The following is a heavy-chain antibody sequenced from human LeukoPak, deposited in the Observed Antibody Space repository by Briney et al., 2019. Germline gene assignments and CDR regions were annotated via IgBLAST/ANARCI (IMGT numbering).Heavy chain of an antibody. CDR2: ISPSGDIT. CDR3: AKDDAWLRFGE. D-gene: IGHD3-10*01. Sequence: GGSLRLSCTASGFTFSNHGMDWLRQAPGKGLEWLSGISPSGDITYYADSVKGRFTISRDNSKNTLYLEVISLTAEDTAVYYCAKDDAWLRFGEWSQGTLVTVSS. CDR1: GFTFSNHG. J-gene: IGHJ4*02. V-gene: IGHV3-23*01.